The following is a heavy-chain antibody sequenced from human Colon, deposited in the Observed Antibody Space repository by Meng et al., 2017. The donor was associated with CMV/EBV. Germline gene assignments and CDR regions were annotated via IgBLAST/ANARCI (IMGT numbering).Heavy chain of an antibody. D-gene: IGHD3-22*01. J-gene: IGHJ4*02. CDR1: GYTFTNYY. V-gene: IGHV1-69*10. CDR3: ARGQYYYDANRFVFYYFDY. Sequence: SVKVSCKASGYTFTNYYMHWVRQVPGQGLEWVGGIIPILNIPSYAQRLQGRITVSADPSTTTAYMELSSLTSEDTAIYYCARGQYYYDANRFVFYYFDYWGQGTLVTVSS. CDR2: IIPILNIP.